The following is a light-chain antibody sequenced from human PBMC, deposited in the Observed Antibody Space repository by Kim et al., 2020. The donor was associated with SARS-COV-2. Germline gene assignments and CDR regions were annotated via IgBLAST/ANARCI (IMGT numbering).Light chain of an antibody. CDR1: KLGDKY. CDR3: QVWDSSTVV. J-gene: IGLJ2*01. V-gene: IGLV3-1*01. Sequence: SYELTQPPSVSVSPGQTASITCSGDKLGDKYACWYQQKPGQSPVLVIYQDTKRPSGIPERFSGSNSGNTATLTISGTQAMDEADYYCQVWDSSTVV. CDR2: QDT.